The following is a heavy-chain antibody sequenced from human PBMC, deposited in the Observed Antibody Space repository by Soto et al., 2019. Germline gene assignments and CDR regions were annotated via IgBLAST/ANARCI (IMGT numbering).Heavy chain of an antibody. CDR2: IYYDGNT. J-gene: IGHJ4*02. D-gene: IGHD6-19*01. Sequence: SETLSLTCTVSGDSITSDKYYWGWIRQPPGKGLETIANIYYDGNTYYNPSLKSRVTISVDTSKNQFSLKLSSVTAADTAVYYCARVVAVAVCFDYWGQGTLVTVSS. CDR1: GDSITSDKYY. V-gene: IGHV4-39*07. CDR3: ARVVAVAVCFDY.